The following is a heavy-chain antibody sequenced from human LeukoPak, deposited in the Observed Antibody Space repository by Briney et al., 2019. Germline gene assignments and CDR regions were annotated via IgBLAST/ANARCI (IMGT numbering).Heavy chain of an antibody. CDR3: ARGGQWLTLDY. D-gene: IGHD6-19*01. V-gene: IGHV4-59*01. CDR2: IYYSGST. J-gene: IGHJ4*02. Sequence: SETLSLTCTVSGGSISSYYWSWIRPPPGKGLEWIGYIYYSGSTNHNPSLKSRVTISVDTSKNQFSLKLSSVTAADTAVYYCARGGQWLTLDYWGQGTLVTVSS. CDR1: GGSISSYY.